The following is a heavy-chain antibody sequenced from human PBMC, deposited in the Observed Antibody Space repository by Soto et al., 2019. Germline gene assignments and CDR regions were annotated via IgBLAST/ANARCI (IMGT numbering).Heavy chain of an antibody. CDR1: GYTFTTYG. D-gene: IGHD3-9*01. Sequence: QVQLVQSGAEVKKPGASVKVSCKASGYTFTTYGINWVRQAPGQGLEWMGWVSPYIGDTTYAQKLQGRVTMTTDTATTTAYLELRSLRSDDTAVYYWASRLYYDILTGYLEGYYYYGMDVWGQGTTVTVSS. J-gene: IGHJ6*02. CDR2: VSPYIGDT. CDR3: ASRLYYDILTGYLEGYYYYGMDV. V-gene: IGHV1-18*04.